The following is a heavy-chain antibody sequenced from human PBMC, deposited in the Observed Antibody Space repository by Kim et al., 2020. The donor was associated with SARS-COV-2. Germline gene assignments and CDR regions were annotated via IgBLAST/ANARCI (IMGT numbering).Heavy chain of an antibody. J-gene: IGHJ3*02. CDR3: ARSALFRTFDI. Sequence: SETLSLTCTVSGGSISSYYWNWIRQPPGKGLEWIGYIYYSGSTNYNPSLKSRVTISVDTSKNQFSLKLSSVTAADTTVYYCARSALFRTFDIWGQGTMVT. CDR1: GGSISSYY. D-gene: IGHD2-21*01. V-gene: IGHV4-59*08. CDR2: IYYSGST.